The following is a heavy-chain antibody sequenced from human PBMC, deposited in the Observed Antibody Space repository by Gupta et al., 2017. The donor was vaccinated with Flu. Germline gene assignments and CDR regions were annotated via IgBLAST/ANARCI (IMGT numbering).Heavy chain of an antibody. CDR1: GFTLSRYW. D-gene: IGHD6-13*01. J-gene: IGHJ4*02. V-gene: IGHV3-7*01. CDR2: IKQDGSEK. CDR3: AIYVAAAGTIVGEFDD. Sequence: EVQLVDCGGGLVSPGWSRSLAGAAPGFTLSRYWLRWVRQAPGKGLGGVANIKQDGSEKSYVDSGKGRVTISRDNGKNAWDMKRNSMGAEATAVYYCAIYVAAAGTIVGEFDDGGQGTLVTVYS.